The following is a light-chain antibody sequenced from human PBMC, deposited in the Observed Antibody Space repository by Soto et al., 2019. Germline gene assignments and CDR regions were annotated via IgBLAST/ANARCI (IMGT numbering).Light chain of an antibody. CDR3: CSYAGSSSSVV. CDR2: EGN. CDR1: SSDVGSYNF. Sequence: QSALTQPASVSGSPGQSITISCAGTSSDVGSYNFVSWYQQHPGKAPKLMIYEGNKRPSGVSNRFSGSKSGNTASLTISGLQAADEADYYCCSYAGSSSSVVFGGGTQLTVL. J-gene: IGLJ2*01. V-gene: IGLV2-23*01.